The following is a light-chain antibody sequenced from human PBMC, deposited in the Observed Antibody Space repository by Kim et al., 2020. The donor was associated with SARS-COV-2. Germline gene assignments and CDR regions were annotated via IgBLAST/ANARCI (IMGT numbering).Light chain of an antibody. J-gene: IGLJ2*01. CDR3: GTWDSSLSAVV. CDR2: DNN. CDR1: ASNTGKNY. V-gene: IGLV1-51*01. Sequence: GPKFTITCSRTASNTGKNYVSCYQQLPGTAPQLLIYDNNKRPSGIPDRFSGSKSGTSATLGITGLQTGDEADYYCGTWDSSLSAVVFGGGTQLTVL.